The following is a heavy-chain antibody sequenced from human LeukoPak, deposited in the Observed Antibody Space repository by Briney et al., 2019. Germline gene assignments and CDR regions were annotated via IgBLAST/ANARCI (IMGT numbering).Heavy chain of an antibody. Sequence: GGSLRLSCAASGFTFSSYGMHWVRQAPGKGLEWVSSISSSSSYIYYADSVKGRFTISRDNAKNSLYLQMNSLRAEDTAVYYCARVGGYCSSTSCYFIDYWGQGTLVTVSS. D-gene: IGHD2-2*01. CDR1: GFTFSSYG. V-gene: IGHV3-21*01. CDR2: ISSSSSYI. J-gene: IGHJ4*02. CDR3: ARVGGYCSSTSCYFIDY.